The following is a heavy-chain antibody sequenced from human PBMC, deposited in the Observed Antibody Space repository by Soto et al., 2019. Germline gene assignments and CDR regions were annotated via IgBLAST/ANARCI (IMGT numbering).Heavy chain of an antibody. Sequence: SSETLSLTCAVSGGSISSEYFHWTWIRQSPGKGLEWIGYIHYTGSIMYNPSFKSRLTMAVDTTKNQFSLQLTSVTAADTAVYFCAREDDGGDRDYYGLDVWGQGTTVTVPS. D-gene: IGHD2-21*02. CDR3: AREDDGGDRDYYGLDV. CDR1: GGSISSEYFH. V-gene: IGHV4-30-4*08. CDR2: IHYTGSI. J-gene: IGHJ6*02.